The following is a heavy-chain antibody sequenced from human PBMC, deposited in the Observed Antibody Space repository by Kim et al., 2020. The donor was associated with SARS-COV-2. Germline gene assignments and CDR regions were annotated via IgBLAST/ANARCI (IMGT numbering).Heavy chain of an antibody. Sequence: GGSLRLSCAASGFTFSSYAMSWVRQAPGKGLEWVSAISGSGGSTYYADSVKGRFTISRDNSKNTLYLQMNSLRAEDTAVYYCAKVLLWFGENRGAFDIWGQGTMVNVSS. CDR3: AKVLLWFGENRGAFDI. D-gene: IGHD3-10*01. J-gene: IGHJ3*02. CDR1: GFTFSSYA. CDR2: ISGSGGST. V-gene: IGHV3-23*01.